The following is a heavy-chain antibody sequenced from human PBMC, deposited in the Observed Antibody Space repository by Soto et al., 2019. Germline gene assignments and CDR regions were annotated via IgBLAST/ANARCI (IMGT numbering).Heavy chain of an antibody. J-gene: IGHJ4*02. V-gene: IGHV3-23*01. CDR2: ISGSGGGT. Sequence: EVQLLESGGGLVQPGGSLRLSCAASGFTFSSYAMSWVRQAPGKGLEWVSLISGSGGGTYYADSVKGRFTISRDNSKNTLYRQMNSLRAEDTAVYYCAKYGGYSGYDFSSCYFDYWGQGTVVTVSS. D-gene: IGHD5-12*01. CDR3: AKYGGYSGYDFSSCYFDY. CDR1: GFTFSSYA.